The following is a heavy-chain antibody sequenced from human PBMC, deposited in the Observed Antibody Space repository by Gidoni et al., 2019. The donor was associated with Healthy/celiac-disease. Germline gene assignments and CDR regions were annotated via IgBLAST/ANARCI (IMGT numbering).Heavy chain of an antibody. V-gene: IGHV3-74*01. D-gene: IGHD4-17*01. CDR1: GFTFSSYW. CDR3: ARDGRPTVTTGSSDDAFDI. Sequence: EVQLVESGGGLVQPGGSLRLSCAASGFTFSSYWMHWVRQAPGKGLVWVSRSNSDGSRTSYADSVKGRFTISRDNAKNTLYLQMNSLRAEDTAVYYCARDGRPTVTTGSSDDAFDIWGQGTMVTVSS. CDR2: SNSDGSRT. J-gene: IGHJ3*02.